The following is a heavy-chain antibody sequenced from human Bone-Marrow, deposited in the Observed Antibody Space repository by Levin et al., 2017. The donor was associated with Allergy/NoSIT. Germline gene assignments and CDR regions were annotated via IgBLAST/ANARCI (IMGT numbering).Heavy chain of an antibody. Sequence: PGGSLRLSCAASGFTFSDYYMSWIRQAPGKGLEWVSYISSSSSYTNYADSVKGRFTISRDNAKNSLYLQMNSLRAEDTAVYYCARDWSGGSSWYGGSYWYFDLWGRGTLVTVSS. V-gene: IGHV3-11*06. CDR2: ISSSSSYT. CDR1: GFTFSDYY. CDR3: ARDWSGGSSWYGGSYWYFDL. J-gene: IGHJ2*01. D-gene: IGHD6-13*01.